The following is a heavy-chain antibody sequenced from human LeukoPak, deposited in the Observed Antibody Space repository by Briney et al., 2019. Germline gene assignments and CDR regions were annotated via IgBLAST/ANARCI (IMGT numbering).Heavy chain of an antibody. D-gene: IGHD6-13*01. Sequence: GSLRLSCAASGFAFSTNWMHWVRQAPGKGLVWVSHISTDARTITYADFVKGRFTISRDNAKNTLYLQMNSLRAEDTALYYCVRGQATAWGLDYWGQGALVTVSS. J-gene: IGHJ4*02. CDR3: VRGQATAWGLDY. CDR1: GFAFSTNW. V-gene: IGHV3-74*01. CDR2: ISTDARTI.